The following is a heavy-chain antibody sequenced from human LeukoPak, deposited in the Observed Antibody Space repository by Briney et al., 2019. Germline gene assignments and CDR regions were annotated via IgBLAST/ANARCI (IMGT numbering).Heavy chain of an antibody. CDR1: GFTFSSYG. CDR2: ILNDGSNK. D-gene: IGHD6-13*01. V-gene: IGHV3-30*03. J-gene: IGHJ4*02. Sequence: GRSLRLSCAASGFTFSSYGMHWVRQAPGKGLEWVAVILNDGSNKYYADSVKGRFTISRDSSKNTLYLQMNSLRAEDTAVYYCEVGSSLYYWGQGTLVTVSS. CDR3: EVGSSLYY.